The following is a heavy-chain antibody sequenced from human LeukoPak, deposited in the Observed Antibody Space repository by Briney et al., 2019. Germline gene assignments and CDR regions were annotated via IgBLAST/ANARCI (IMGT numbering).Heavy chain of an antibody. J-gene: IGHJ4*02. CDR2: IYPDDSES. Sequence: GESLKISCEASGYRFTNYWIGWVRQMPGKGLEWMGIIYPDDSESKYSPSFQGQVTISADKSITTAYLPWSSLKASDTAMYYCARSRASNGYYYLIWGQGTLVTVSS. D-gene: IGHD3-22*01. CDR1: GYRFTNYW. CDR3: ARSRASNGYYYLI. V-gene: IGHV5-51*01.